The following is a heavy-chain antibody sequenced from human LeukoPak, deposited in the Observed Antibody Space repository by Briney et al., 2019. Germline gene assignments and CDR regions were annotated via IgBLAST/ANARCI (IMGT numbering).Heavy chain of an antibody. CDR3: ARDQGGGTSY. J-gene: IGHJ4*02. Sequence: GGSLRLSCAASGFTFSSYAMSWVRQAPGKGLEWVSSISGSGGRTHYTDSVKGRFTISRDNSKNTLYLQMDSLRVEDTAVYYCARDQGGGTSYWGQGTLVTVSS. CDR1: GFTFSSYA. D-gene: IGHD1-26*01. CDR2: ISGSGGRT. V-gene: IGHV3-23*01.